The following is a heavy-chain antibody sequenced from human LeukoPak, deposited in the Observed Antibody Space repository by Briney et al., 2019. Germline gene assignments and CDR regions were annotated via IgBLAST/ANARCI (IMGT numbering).Heavy chain of an antibody. J-gene: IGHJ1*01. Sequence: GGSLRLSCAASGFTFNSYGMHWVRQAPGKGLEWVAFIRYDGSNKYYADSVKGRFTISRDNSKNTLYLQMNSLRAEDTAVYYCASEDSSGYYYQYFQHWGQGTLVTVSS. D-gene: IGHD3-22*01. CDR3: ASEDSSGYYYQYFQH. CDR1: GFTFNSYG. CDR2: IRYDGSNK. V-gene: IGHV3-30*02.